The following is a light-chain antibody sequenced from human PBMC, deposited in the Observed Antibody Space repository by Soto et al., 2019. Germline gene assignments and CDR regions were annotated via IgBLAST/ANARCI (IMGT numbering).Light chain of an antibody. CDR2: ASS. Sequence: EIVMTQSPGTLSLSPGETATLSCWASQGIVSNFLAWYQQSRGQPPRLLIYASSRRASGLPARFTGSGSGTAFTLTISRVEPEDSAVYYCQHTFHSPRTFGQGTRVEIK. V-gene: IGKV3-20*01. J-gene: IGKJ2*01. CDR1: QGIVSNF. CDR3: QHTFHSPRT.